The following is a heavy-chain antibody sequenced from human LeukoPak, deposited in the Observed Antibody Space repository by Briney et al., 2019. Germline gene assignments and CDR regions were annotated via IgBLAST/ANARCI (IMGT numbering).Heavy chain of an antibody. J-gene: IGHJ4*02. CDR1: GFTFSGYG. CDR3: ARESIVGATFDY. Sequence: HPGGSLRLSCAASGFTFSGYGMHWVRQAPGKGLEWVAVIWYDGSNKYYADSVKGRFTISRDNSKNTLYLQMNSLRAEDTAVYYCARESIVGATFDYWGQGTLVTVSS. CDR2: IWYDGSNK. V-gene: IGHV3-33*01. D-gene: IGHD1-26*01.